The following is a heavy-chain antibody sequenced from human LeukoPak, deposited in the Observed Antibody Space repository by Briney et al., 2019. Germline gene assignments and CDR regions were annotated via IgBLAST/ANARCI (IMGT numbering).Heavy chain of an antibody. Sequence: PPETLSLTCTVSGGSISSYYWSWIRQPPGKGLEWIGYIYYSGSTNYNPSLKSRVTISVDTSKNQFSLKLSSVTAADTAVYYCARRTAAAGLDYWGQGTLVTVPS. CDR3: ARRTAAAGLDY. CDR2: IYYSGST. J-gene: IGHJ4*02. CDR1: GGSISSYY. V-gene: IGHV4-59*08. D-gene: IGHD6-13*01.